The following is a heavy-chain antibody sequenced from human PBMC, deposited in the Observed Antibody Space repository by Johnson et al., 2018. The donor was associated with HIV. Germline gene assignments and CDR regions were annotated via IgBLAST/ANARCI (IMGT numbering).Heavy chain of an antibody. J-gene: IGHJ3*02. CDR2: IRQDGGET. V-gene: IGHV3-7*01. Sequence: VQLVESGGGVVQPGGSLRLSCAASGFSFNTYWMSWVRQAPGKGLQWVANIRQDGGETDDVDSVKGRFTISRDNAKNSLYLQMNSLRAEDTAVYYCAREATYFYDTSASPYAFDIWGQGTMVTVSS. CDR3: AREATYFYDTSASPYAFDI. CDR1: GFSFNTYW. D-gene: IGHD3-22*01.